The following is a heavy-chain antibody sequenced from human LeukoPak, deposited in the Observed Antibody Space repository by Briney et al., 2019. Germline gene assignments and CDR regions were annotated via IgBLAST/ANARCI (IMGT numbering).Heavy chain of an antibody. CDR2: IYSGGST. Sequence: PGGSLRLSCAASGFTVSSNYMSWVRQAPGKGLEWVSVIYSGGSTYYADSMKGRFTISRDNSKNTLYLQMNSLRAEDTAVYYCARDAGYSYGVDYWGQGTLVTVSS. D-gene: IGHD5-18*01. J-gene: IGHJ4*02. CDR3: ARDAGYSYGVDY. V-gene: IGHV3-66*01. CDR1: GFTVSSNY.